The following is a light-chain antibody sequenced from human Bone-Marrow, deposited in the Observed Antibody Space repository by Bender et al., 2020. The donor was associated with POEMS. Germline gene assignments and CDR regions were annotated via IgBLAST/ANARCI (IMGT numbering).Light chain of an antibody. Sequence: QSALTQPASVSGSPGQSITISCTGTSSDVGSYDLVSWYQQYPGKAPKIMIYEVTKRPSGVSDRFSGSKSGNTASLTISGLRAEDEADYYCCSYAGSPYVFGTGTKVTVL. V-gene: IGLV2-23*02. CDR1: SSDVGSYDL. CDR2: EVT. CDR3: CSYAGSPYV. J-gene: IGLJ1*01.